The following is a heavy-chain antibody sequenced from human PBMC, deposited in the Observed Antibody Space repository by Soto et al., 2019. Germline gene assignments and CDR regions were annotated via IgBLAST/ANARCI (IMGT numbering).Heavy chain of an antibody. CDR1: GGSISSSSYY. Sequence: PSETLSLTCTVSGGSISSSSYYWGWILQPPGKGLEWIGYIYYSGSTYYNPSLKSRVTISVDTSKNQFSLRLNSVTAADTAVYYCATSNWFDPWGQGTLVTVSS. V-gene: IGHV4-39*01. CDR3: ATSNWFDP. CDR2: IYYSGST. J-gene: IGHJ5*02.